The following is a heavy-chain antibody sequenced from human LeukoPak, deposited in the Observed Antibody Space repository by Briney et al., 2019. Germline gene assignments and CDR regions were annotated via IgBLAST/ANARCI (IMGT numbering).Heavy chain of an antibody. CDR1: GFTFSSHW. CDR2: INGAGSST. D-gene: IGHD6-19*01. V-gene: IGHV3-74*01. CDR3: ARDLFFSDAGYSSGWRAEYFHH. Sequence: QPGGSLRLSCAASGFTFSSHWMHWVRQAPGKGLVWVSRINGAGSSTSYADSVKGRFTVSRDNAKNTLNLQMNSLRAEDTAVYYCARDLFFSDAGYSSGWRAEYFHHWGQGTRVTVSS. J-gene: IGHJ1*01.